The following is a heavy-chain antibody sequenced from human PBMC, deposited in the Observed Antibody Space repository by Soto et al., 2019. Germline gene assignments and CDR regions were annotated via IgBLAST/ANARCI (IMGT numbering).Heavy chain of an antibody. D-gene: IGHD1-20*01. CDR3: ARDPTPSITGTSYYYGMDV. Sequence: GASVKVSCKASGYTFTGYYMHWVRQAPGQGLEWMGWINPNSGGTNYAQKFQGRVTMTRDTSISTAYMELSRLRSDDTAVYYCARDPTPSITGTSYYYGMDVWGQGTTVTVSS. J-gene: IGHJ6*02. CDR1: GYTFTGYY. V-gene: IGHV1-2*02. CDR2: INPNSGGT.